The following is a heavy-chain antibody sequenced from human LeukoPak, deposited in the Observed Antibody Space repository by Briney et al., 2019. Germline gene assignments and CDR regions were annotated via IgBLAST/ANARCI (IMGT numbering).Heavy chain of an antibody. Sequence: RGSLRLSCAASGFTFSSYWMHWVRQAPGKGLVWVSRINSDGSTTNYADSVKGRFTISRDNAKNTLNLQMNSLRAEDTAVYYCARDLGQYYDTSDNWFDPWGQGTLVTVSS. D-gene: IGHD3-22*01. CDR1: GFTFSSYW. CDR2: INSDGSTT. V-gene: IGHV3-74*01. J-gene: IGHJ5*02. CDR3: ARDLGQYYDTSDNWFDP.